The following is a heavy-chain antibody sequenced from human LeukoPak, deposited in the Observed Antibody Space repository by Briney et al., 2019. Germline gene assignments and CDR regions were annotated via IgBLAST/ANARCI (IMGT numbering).Heavy chain of an antibody. Sequence: GGSLRLSCVASGFTFSSYSMHWVRQAPGKGLEWVSYISSSSSYTNYADSVKGRFTISRDNAKNSLYLQMNGLRAEDTAVYYCARGPEVGATDYWGQGTLVTVSS. V-gene: IGHV3-21*05. CDR3: ARGPEVGATDY. D-gene: IGHD1-26*01. CDR2: ISSSSSYT. CDR1: GFTFSSYS. J-gene: IGHJ4*02.